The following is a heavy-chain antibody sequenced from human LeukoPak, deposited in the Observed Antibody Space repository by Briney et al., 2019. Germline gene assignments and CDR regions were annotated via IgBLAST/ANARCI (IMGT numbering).Heavy chain of an antibody. D-gene: IGHD1-26*01. J-gene: IGHJ6*02. Sequence: GRFTISRDNAKNSLYLQMNSLRAEDTALYYCVRNSAMDVWGQGTTVIVSS. V-gene: IGHV3-11*03. CDR3: VRNSAMDV.